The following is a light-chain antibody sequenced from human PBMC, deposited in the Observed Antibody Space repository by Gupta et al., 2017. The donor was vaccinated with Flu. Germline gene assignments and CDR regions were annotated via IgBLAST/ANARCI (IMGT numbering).Light chain of an antibody. CDR1: QSISSY. J-gene: IGKJ4*01. V-gene: IGKV1-39*01. Sequence: FSLSASVGDRVTITCRASQSISSYLNWYQQKPGKAPKLLIYAASSLQSGVPSRFSGSGSGTDFTLTISSLQPEDFATYYCQQSDSTPPSTFGGGTKVEIK. CDR2: AAS. CDR3: QQSDSTPPST.